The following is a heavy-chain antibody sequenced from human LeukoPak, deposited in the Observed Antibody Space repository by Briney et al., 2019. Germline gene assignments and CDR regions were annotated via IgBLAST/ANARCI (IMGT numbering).Heavy chain of an antibody. V-gene: IGHV4-61*08. D-gene: IGHD3-22*01. CDR2: IYYSGST. Sequence: SETLSLTCTVSGGSISSGGYYWSWIRQHPGKGLEWIGYIYYSGSTNYNPSLKSRVTISVDTSKNQFSLKLSSVTAADTAVYYCAISRGVPYFDYWGQGTLVTVSS. J-gene: IGHJ4*02. CDR1: GGSISSGGYY. CDR3: AISRGVPYFDY.